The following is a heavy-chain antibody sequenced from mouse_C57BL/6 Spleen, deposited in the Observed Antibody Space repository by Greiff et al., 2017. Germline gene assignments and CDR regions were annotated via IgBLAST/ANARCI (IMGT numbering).Heavy chain of an antibody. D-gene: IGHD1-1*01. CDR1: GYTFTGYW. Sequence: QVQLQQSGAELMKPGASVKLSCKATGYTFTGYWIEWVKQRPGHGLEWIGEILPGSGSTNYNEKFKGKATFTADTSSNTAYMQLSSLTTEDSAIYYCVKEGVYYGSSYEDYWGQGTTLTVSS. CDR2: ILPGSGST. CDR3: VKEGVYYGSSYEDY. V-gene: IGHV1-9*01. J-gene: IGHJ2*01.